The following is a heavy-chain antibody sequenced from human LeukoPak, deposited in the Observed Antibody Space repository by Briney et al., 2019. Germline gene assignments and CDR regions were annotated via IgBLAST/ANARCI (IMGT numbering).Heavy chain of an antibody. CDR1: GGSISRYY. J-gene: IGHJ4*02. CDR3: ARGNSSIESDSSGYSYVVYFDY. V-gene: IGHV4-4*07. CDR2: IYTSGST. Sequence: SETLSLTCTVSGGSISRYYWGWIRQPAGKGLEWIGRIYTSGSTNYNPSLKSRVTMSVDMSQNQSRLKLSSVTAADTAVCYCARGNSSIESDSSGYSYVVYFDYWGQGTLVTVSS. D-gene: IGHD3-22*01.